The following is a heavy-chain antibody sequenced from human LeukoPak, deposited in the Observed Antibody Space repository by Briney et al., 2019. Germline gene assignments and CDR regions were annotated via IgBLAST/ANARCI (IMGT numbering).Heavy chain of an antibody. V-gene: IGHV5-51*01. CDR1: GYSFTSYR. J-gene: IGHJ4*02. CDR2: IYPGDSDT. Sequence: GESLKISCKGSGYSFTSYRIGWVRQMPGKGLEWMGIIYPGDSDTRYSPSFQGQVTISADKSISTAYLQWSSLKASDTAMYYCARHKSDYVWGSYRESDYWGQGTLVTVSS. D-gene: IGHD3-16*02. CDR3: ARHKSDYVWGSYRESDY.